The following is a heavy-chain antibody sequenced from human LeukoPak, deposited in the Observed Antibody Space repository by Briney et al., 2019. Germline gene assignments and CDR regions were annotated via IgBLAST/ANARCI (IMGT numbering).Heavy chain of an antibody. CDR1: GFTLRSYW. J-gene: IGHJ5*01. CDR2: INHDGSST. Sequence: QPGGSLRLSCAASGFTLRSYWMPWVRQAPGKGLVWVSRINHDGSSTNYADSVKGRFTISRDNAKNTLYLQMNSLRAEDTAVYYCARVNSEDDSWGQGTLVTVSS. CDR3: ARVNSEDDS. V-gene: IGHV3-74*01. D-gene: IGHD4-23*01.